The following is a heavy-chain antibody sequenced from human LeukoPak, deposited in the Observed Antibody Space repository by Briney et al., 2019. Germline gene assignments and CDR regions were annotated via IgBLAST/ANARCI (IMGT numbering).Heavy chain of an antibody. CDR2: ISYDGSNR. V-gene: IGHV3-30-3*01. Sequence: GGSLRLSCAASGFTFSSYAMPWVRQAPGKGLEWVAVISYDGSNRYYADSVKGRFTISRDNSKNTLYLQMNSLRAEDTAVYYCARETLYDILTGYAAALDYWGQGTLVTVSS. CDR1: GFTFSSYA. D-gene: IGHD3-9*01. CDR3: ARETLYDILTGYAAALDY. J-gene: IGHJ4*02.